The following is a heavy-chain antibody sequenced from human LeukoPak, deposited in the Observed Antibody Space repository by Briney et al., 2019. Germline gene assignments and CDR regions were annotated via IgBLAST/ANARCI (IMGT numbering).Heavy chain of an antibody. CDR2: ISGSGGST. D-gene: IGHD3-22*01. CDR3: AKDSGRITMIVVVIGAPFDP. J-gene: IGHJ5*02. V-gene: IGHV3-23*01. CDR1: GFTFDDYA. Sequence: PGGSLRLSCAASGFTFDDYAMHWVRQAPGKGLEWVSAISGSGGSTYYADSVKGRFTISRDNSKNTLYLQMNSLRAEDTAVYYCAKDSGRITMIVVVIGAPFDPWGQGTLVTVSS.